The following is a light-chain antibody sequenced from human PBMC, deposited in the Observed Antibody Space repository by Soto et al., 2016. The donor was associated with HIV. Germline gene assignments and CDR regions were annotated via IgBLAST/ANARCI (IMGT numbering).Light chain of an antibody. CDR1: SLRSYY. J-gene: IGLJ2*01. CDR2: GQS. Sequence: SSELTQDPAVSVALGQTVKITCQGDSLRSYYATWYQRKPGQAPVFVIYGQSNRPSGIPDRFSGSSSGDRASLTITGAQAEDEADYYCMSRDNNTNPVIFGGGTKLTVL. V-gene: IGLV3-19*01. CDR3: MSRDNNTNPVI.